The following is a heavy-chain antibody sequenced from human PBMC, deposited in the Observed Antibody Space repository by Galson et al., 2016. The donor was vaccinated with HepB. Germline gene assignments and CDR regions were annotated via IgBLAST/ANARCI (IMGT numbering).Heavy chain of an antibody. CDR1: GFTFSSYS. CDR2: ISSSSRTI. CDR3: ARDETYCSGGSCYDGQLFDY. D-gene: IGHD2-15*01. J-gene: IGHJ4*02. V-gene: IGHV3-48*04. Sequence: SLRLSCAASGFTFSSYSMNWVRQAPGKGLEWLSYISSSSRTIYYAASVKGRFTISRDNAKNSLYLQMNSLRAEDTAVYYCARDETYCSGGSCYDGQLFDYGDQGTLVTFSS.